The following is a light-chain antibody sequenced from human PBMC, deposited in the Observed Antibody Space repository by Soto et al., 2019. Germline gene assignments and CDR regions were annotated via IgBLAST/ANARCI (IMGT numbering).Light chain of an antibody. CDR2: DAS. V-gene: IGKV3-15*01. Sequence: EIVMTQSPATLSVSPGERATLSCRASQTVSSNLDWYQQKPGQAPRLLIYDASTRATGIPVRFRGSGSGTEFTLTISSLQSEDSAVYYCHQYNNWLALTFGGGTKVDIK. CDR1: QTVSSN. J-gene: IGKJ4*01. CDR3: HQYNNWLALT.